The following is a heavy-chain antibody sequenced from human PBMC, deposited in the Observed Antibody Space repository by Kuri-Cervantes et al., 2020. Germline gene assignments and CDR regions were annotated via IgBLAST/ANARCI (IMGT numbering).Heavy chain of an antibody. V-gene: IGHV1-8*01. CDR1: GYTFTSYD. CDR3: ARGYSSSWYEGLWFVY. Sequence: ASVKVSCKASGYTFTSYDINWVRQTTGQGLEWMGWINPNTGATGYAQRFQGRVTMTRDTSISTAYMELSSLRSEDTAVYYCARGYSSSWYEGLWFVYWGQGTLVTVSS. CDR2: INPNTGAT. D-gene: IGHD6-13*01. J-gene: IGHJ4*02.